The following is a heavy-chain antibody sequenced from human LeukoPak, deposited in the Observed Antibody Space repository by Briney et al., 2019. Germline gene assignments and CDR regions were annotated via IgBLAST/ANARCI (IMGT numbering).Heavy chain of an antibody. J-gene: IGHJ4*02. D-gene: IGHD1-26*01. Sequence: SEALSLTCTASGASISSYYWSWIRQPPGKGLEWIGYMYYSGGTNYNPSLKSRVTISIDTSKNQFSLKLSSVTAADTAVYYCARHQGGANREFDYWGQGTLVTVSS. CDR1: GASISSYY. V-gene: IGHV4-59*08. CDR3: ARHQGGANREFDY. CDR2: MYYSGGT.